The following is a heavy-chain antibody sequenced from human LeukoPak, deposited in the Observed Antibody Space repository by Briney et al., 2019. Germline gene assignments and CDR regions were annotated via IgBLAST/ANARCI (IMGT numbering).Heavy chain of an antibody. V-gene: IGHV1-2*02. CDR3: ARGLVPRYYYYMDV. CDR1: GYTFTGYY. J-gene: IGHJ6*03. Sequence: GASVKVSCKASGYTFTGYYLHWVRQAPGQGLEWMGWINPNSSGTKYAQKFQGRVTMTRDTSISTAYMELNRLRSDDTAVYYCARGLVPRYYYYMDVWGKGTAVTVSS. D-gene: IGHD2-2*01. CDR2: INPNSSGT.